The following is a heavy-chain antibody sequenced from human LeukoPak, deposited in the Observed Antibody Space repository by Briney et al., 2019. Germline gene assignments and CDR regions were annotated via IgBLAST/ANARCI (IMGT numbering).Heavy chain of an antibody. CDR2: IWYDGSNK. D-gene: IGHD6-19*01. CDR3: ARGPVAGSNYYYGMDV. Sequence: QTGGSLRLSCAASGFTFSSYAMHWVRKAPGKGLEWVAVIWYDGSNKNYADPVKGRFTISRDNSKSTLYLQMNSLRAEDTAVYYCARGPVAGSNYYYGMDVWGQGITVTASS. CDR1: GFTFSSYA. J-gene: IGHJ6*02. V-gene: IGHV3-33*08.